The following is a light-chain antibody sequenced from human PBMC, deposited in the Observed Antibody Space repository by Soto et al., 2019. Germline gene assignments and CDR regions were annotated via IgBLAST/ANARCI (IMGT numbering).Light chain of an antibody. J-gene: IGLJ1*01. V-gene: IGLV2-23*01. Sequence: QSALTQPASVSGSPGQSLTISCTGTSSDVGNFNLVSWYQQHPGKAPKVIIYEGSKRPSGVASRFSGSKSGNTASLTISGLQAEDEADYYCCSDVGGYTYVFGSGTKVTVL. CDR1: SSDVGNFNL. CDR2: EGS. CDR3: CSDVGGYTYV.